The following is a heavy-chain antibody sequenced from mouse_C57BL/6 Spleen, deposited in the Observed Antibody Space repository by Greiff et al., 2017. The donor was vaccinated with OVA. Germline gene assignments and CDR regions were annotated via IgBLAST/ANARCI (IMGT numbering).Heavy chain of an antibody. J-gene: IGHJ2*01. Sequence: EVQVVESGGGLVKPGGSLKLSCAASGFTFSDYGMHWVRQAPEKGLEWVAYISSSSSTPYYAATVKGRSTISNDNSKNTLFLQITSLRSEDTAMYCCARSEGYYFDYWGQGTTLTVSS. CDR3: ARSEGYYFDY. V-gene: IGHV5-17*01. CDR2: ISSSSSTP. CDR1: GFTFSDYG.